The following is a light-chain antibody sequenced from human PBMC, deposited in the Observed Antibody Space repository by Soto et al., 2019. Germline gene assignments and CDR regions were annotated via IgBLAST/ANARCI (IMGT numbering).Light chain of an antibody. CDR2: DIS. CDR1: QSVSGY. V-gene: IGKV3-11*01. J-gene: IGKJ5*01. Sequence: EIVMTQSPGTVSVFPGETVTLSCRASQSVSGYLAWYQQKPGQAPRLLIYDISKRATGIPARFSGSGSATDFTLTISSLEPEDFAVYYCQHRSSWPITFGQGTRLEIK. CDR3: QHRSSWPIT.